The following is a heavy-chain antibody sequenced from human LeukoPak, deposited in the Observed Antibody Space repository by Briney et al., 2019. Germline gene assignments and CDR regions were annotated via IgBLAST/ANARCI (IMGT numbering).Heavy chain of an antibody. Sequence: GASVKVSCKTSGYIFTNHGISWVRQAPGQGLEWMAWISAYNGNTEYSQNFQGRVTMTMDTSTSTAYMELKSLTADDTAIYYCAREPGVAAAAVPFDYWGQGTLVTVSS. D-gene: IGHD6-19*01. V-gene: IGHV1-18*01. CDR2: ISAYNGNT. CDR1: GYIFTNHG. J-gene: IGHJ4*02. CDR3: AREPGVAAAAVPFDY.